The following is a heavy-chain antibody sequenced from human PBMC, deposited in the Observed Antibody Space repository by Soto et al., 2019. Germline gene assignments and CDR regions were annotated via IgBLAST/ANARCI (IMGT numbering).Heavy chain of an antibody. V-gene: IGHV6-1*01. CDR2: TYYRSKWYN. J-gene: IGHJ6*02. CDR3: ARDSIVVVPAAMANYYYYYGMDV. CDR1: GDSVSSNSAA. D-gene: IGHD2-2*01. Sequence: QSQTLSLTCAISGDSVSSNSAAWNWIRQSPSRGLEWLGRTYYRSKWYNDYAVSVKSRITINPDTSKNQFSLQLNSVTPEDTAVYYCARDSIVVVPAAMANYYYYYGMDVWGQGTTVTVSS.